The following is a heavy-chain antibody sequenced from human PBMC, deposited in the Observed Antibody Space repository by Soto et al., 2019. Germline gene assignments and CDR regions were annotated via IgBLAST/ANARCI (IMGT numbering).Heavy chain of an antibody. CDR2: VSYDGSKK. J-gene: IGHJ5*01. V-gene: IGHV3-30*03. D-gene: IGHD3-22*01. CDR1: GFTFSSNG. CDR3: ARWVGGSMYDNSGKYDS. Sequence: QVQLVESGGGVVQPGRSLRLTCAASGFTFSSNGMHWVRQAPGKGLEWVALVSYDGSKKDYADSVKGRFTIARDKYEKTRYLQMNSLRAEDTAVYYCARWVGGSMYDNSGKYDSWGQGTLVTVSS.